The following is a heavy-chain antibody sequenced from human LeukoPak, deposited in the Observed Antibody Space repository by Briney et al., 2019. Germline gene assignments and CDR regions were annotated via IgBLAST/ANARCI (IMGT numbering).Heavy chain of an antibody. CDR2: IYYSGST. J-gene: IGHJ4*02. D-gene: IGHD6-13*01. V-gene: IGHV4-59*01. Sequence: SETLSLTCTVSGGSISSYYWSWIRQPPGKGLECIGYIYYSGSTNYNPSLKSRVTISGDTSKNQFSLKLSSVTAADTAVYYCARAEQQLAFDYWGQGTLVTVSS. CDR3: ARAEQQLAFDY. CDR1: GGSISSYY.